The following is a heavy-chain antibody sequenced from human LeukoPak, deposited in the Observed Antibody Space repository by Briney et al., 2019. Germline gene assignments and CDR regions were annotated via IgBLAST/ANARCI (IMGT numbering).Heavy chain of an antibody. J-gene: IGHJ4*02. V-gene: IGHV2-5*02. CDR1: GYSISSGYY. CDR3: AHVYGSGSYQY. D-gene: IGHD3-10*01. CDR2: IYWDDDK. Sequence: TLSLTCAVSGYSISSGYYWGWIRQPPGKGLEWLALIYWDDDKRYSPSLKSRLTITKDTSKNQVVLTMTNMDPVDTATYYCAHVYGSGSYQYWGQGTLVTVSS.